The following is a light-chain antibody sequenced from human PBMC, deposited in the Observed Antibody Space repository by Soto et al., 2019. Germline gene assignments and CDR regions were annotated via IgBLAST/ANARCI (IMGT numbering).Light chain of an antibody. CDR3: HSYESSYTGV. J-gene: IGLJ3*02. CDR2: DVS. Sequence: QSALTQPRSVSGSPGQSVTISCTGTSSDVGVYKYVSWYQQHPGKAPKVMIYDVSKRPSGVPERFSGSKSGNTASLTISGPQAEDEADYYCHSYESSYTGVFGRGTKLTVL. V-gene: IGLV2-11*01. CDR1: SSDVGVYKY.